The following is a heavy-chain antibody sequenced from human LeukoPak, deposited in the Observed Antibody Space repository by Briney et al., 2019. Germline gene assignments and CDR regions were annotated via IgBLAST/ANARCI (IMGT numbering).Heavy chain of an antibody. V-gene: IGHV4-59*08. CDR1: GGSISSYY. Sequence: SETLSLTCTVSGGSISSYYWSWIRQPPGKGLEWVGYIFYSGSTNYNPSLKSRVTMSVDTSKNQFSLKLSSVTAADTAVYYCARHPGGNTKFDYWGQGTLVTVSS. CDR2: IFYSGST. J-gene: IGHJ4*02. CDR3: ARHPGGNTKFDY. D-gene: IGHD4-23*01.